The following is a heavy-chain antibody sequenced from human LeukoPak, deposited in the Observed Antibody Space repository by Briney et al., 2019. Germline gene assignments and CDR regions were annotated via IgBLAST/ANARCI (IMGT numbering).Heavy chain of an antibody. J-gene: IGHJ3*02. CDR2: INPNSGGT. D-gene: IGHD3-22*01. Sequence: ASVKVPCKASGYTFTGYYMHWVRQAPGQGLEWMGWINPNSGGTNYAQKFQGRVTMTRDTSISTAYMELSRLRSDDTAVYYCARVYYYDSRGAFDIWGQGTMVTVSS. CDR1: GYTFTGYY. CDR3: ARVYYYDSRGAFDI. V-gene: IGHV1-2*02.